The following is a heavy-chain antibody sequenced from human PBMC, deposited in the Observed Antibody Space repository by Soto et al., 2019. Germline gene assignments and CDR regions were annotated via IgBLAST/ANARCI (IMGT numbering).Heavy chain of an antibody. D-gene: IGHD4-17*01. CDR2: IKQDGSEK. CDR1: GFTFSSYW. V-gene: IGHV3-7*01. J-gene: IGHJ3*02. Sequence: EVQLVESGGGLVQPGGSLRLSCAASGFTFSSYWMSWVRQAPGKGLEWVANIKQDGSEKYYVDSVKGRFTISRDNAKNSLYLPMNSLRGEDTALYYCASSRMTKVRAYAFDILGQGTMGTVPS. CDR3: ASSRMTKVRAYAFDI.